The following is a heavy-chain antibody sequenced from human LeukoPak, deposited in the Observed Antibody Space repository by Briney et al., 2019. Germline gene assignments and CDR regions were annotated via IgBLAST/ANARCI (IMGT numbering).Heavy chain of an antibody. Sequence: ASVKVSCKASGYTFTSYGISWVRQATGQGLEWMGWMNPDIGNTAYVQKFQGRVTMTRNTSISTAYMELSSLRSEDTAVYYCARSLSLVRGVIHYFDNWGQGTLVTVSS. J-gene: IGHJ4*02. CDR1: GYTFTSYG. D-gene: IGHD3-10*01. CDR2: MNPDIGNT. V-gene: IGHV1-8*02. CDR3: ARSLSLVRGVIHYFDN.